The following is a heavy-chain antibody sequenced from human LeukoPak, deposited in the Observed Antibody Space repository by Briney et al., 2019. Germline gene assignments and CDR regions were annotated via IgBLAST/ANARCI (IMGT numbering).Heavy chain of an antibody. V-gene: IGHV4-59*12. J-gene: IGHJ4*02. CDR1: GGSISRDY. D-gene: IGHD4-23*01. CDR2: IYYTGST. CDR3: AGFVVTSAGDGY. Sequence: PSETLSLTCTVSGGSISRDYWSWIRQPPGKGLEWIGYIYYTGSTNYNPSLKSRVTISVDTSKNQFSLKLSSVTAADTAVYYCAGFVVTSAGDGYWGQGTLVTVSS.